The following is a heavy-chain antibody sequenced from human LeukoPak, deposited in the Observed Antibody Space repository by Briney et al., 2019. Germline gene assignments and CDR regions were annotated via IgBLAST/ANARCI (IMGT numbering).Heavy chain of an antibody. CDR3: ARGRDYVWGSYRRSDAFDI. Sequence: GGSLRLSCAASGFIFSSYSMNWVRQAPGKGLEWVSSISSSSSYIYYADSVKGRFTIARDNAKNSLYLQMNSLRAEDTAVYYCARGRDYVWGSYRRSDAFDIWGQETMVTVSS. CDR1: GFIFSSYS. CDR2: ISSSSSYI. J-gene: IGHJ3*02. V-gene: IGHV3-21*01. D-gene: IGHD3-16*02.